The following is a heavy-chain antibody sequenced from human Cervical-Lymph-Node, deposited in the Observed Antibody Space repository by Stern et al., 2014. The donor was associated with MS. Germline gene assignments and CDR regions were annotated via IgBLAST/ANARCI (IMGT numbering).Heavy chain of an antibody. V-gene: IGHV1-46*01. CDR1: GYTFTNYY. J-gene: IGHJ4*02. Sequence: VQLLESGPEVKKPGASVMVSCKTSGYTFTNYYIHWVRQAPGQGLEWMGIINPNGSVTASAQKFQGRLTMTRDTSTTTGYMRLITLTSEDTAMYYCTRAVGGVGREWGQGTLVVVSS. D-gene: IGHD3-16*01. CDR3: TRAVGGVGRE. CDR2: INPNGSVT.